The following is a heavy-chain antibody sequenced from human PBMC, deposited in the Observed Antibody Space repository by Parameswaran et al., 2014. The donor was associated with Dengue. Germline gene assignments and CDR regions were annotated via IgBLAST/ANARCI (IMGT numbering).Heavy chain of an antibody. D-gene: IGHD3-10*01. Sequence: VRQMPGKGLEWMGGIIPIFGTANYAQKFQGRVTITADESTSTAYMELSSLRSEDTAVYYCARDLWYYGSGSYRYYGMDVWGQGTTVTVSS. V-gene: IGHV1-69*01. J-gene: IGHJ6*02. CDR3: ARDLWYYGSGSYRYYGMDV. CDR2: IIPIFGTA.